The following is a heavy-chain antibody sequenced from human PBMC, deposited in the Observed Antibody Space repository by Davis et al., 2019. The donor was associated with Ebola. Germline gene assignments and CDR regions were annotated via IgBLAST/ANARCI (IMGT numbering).Heavy chain of an antibody. J-gene: IGHJ5*02. CDR2: ISAYNGNT. Sequence: ASVKVSCKASGYTFTSYGISWVRQAPGQGLEWMGWISAYNGNTNYAQKFQGRVTITADKSTSTAYMELSSLRSEDTAVYYCAREVADYDFWSGRCWFDPWGQGTLVTVSS. CDR3: AREVADYDFWSGRCWFDP. V-gene: IGHV1-18*01. CDR1: GYTFTSYG. D-gene: IGHD3-3*01.